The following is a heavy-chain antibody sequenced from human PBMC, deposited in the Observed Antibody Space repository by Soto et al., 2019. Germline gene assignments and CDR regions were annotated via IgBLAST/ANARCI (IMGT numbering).Heavy chain of an antibody. J-gene: IGHJ4*02. Sequence: SQTLSLTCAISGDSVSGNSAAWNWIRQSPSRGLEWLGRTYYRSRWYNDYAVSVKSRITVTPDTSKNQFSLHLNSVTPEDTAVYSCGRAYPYYVIRFSYRDYWGQGALATVSS. D-gene: IGHD3-16*01. CDR3: GRAYPYYVIRFSYRDY. V-gene: IGHV6-1*01. CDR1: GDSVSGNSAA. CDR2: TYYRSRWYN.